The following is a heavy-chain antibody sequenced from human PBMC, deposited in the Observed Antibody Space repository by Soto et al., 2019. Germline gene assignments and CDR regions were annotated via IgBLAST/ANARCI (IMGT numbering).Heavy chain of an antibody. CDR1: GGSINSGGDY. J-gene: IGHJ2*01. Sequence: ASETMDLTCTVSGGSINSGGDYWSWIRQHPGKGLEWIGYIYYSGSTYYNPSLKSRVTISVDTSRNQFSLKLSSVTAADTAVYYCARGVTIFGVVGYFDLWGRGTLVTVSS. D-gene: IGHD3-3*01. CDR3: ARGVTIFGVVGYFDL. V-gene: IGHV4-30-4*08. CDR2: IYYSGST.